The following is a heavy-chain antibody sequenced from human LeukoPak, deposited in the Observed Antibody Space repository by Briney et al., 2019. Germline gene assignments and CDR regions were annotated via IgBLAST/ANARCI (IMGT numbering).Heavy chain of an antibody. V-gene: IGHV4-39*01. J-gene: IGHJ4*01. D-gene: IGHD2-2*01. CDR1: GGSISSSSYY. CDR2: IYYSGST. Sequence: PSETLSLTCTVSGGSISSSSYYWGWIRQPPGKGLEWIGSIYYSGSTYYNPSLKSRVTISVDTSKNQFSLKLSSVTAADTAVYYCARQLGYRSSTSCYAAKADYWGHGTLVTVSS. CDR3: ARQLGYRSSTSCYAAKADY.